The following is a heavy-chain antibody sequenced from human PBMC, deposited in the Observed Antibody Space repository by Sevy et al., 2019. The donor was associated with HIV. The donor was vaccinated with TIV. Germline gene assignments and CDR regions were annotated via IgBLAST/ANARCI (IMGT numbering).Heavy chain of an antibody. CDR1: GFTFSNYW. D-gene: IGHD3-22*01. J-gene: IGHJ4*02. CDR3: ARPYRTDPFYYSGSGGYYYPSYFVY. CDR2: IKQDGSEK. V-gene: IGHV3-7*01. Sequence: GGSLRLSCAASGFTFSNYWMSWVRQAPGKGLEWVANIKQDGSEKYYVDSVKGRFTISRDNAKNSLYLQMNSLRAEDTAVYYCARPYRTDPFYYSGSGGYYYPSYFVYWGQGTLVTVSS.